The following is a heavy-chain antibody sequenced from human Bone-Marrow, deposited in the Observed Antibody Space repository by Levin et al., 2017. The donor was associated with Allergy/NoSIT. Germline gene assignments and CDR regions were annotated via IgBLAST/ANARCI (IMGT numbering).Heavy chain of an antibody. CDR2: MNPHSGDA. J-gene: IGHJ4*02. D-gene: IGHD2-2*01. CDR1: GYSFTDSY. Sequence: VASVKVSCRPSGYSFTDSYLHWVRQAPGQGLEWLGWMNPHSGDASYAQKFQGRVTFSRDTSMNTAYMEVTRLRFDDTAVYCCSWGRPVVPAAGTGGNDFWGQGTLVTVSS. V-gene: IGHV1-2*02. CDR3: SWGRPVVPAAGTGGNDF.